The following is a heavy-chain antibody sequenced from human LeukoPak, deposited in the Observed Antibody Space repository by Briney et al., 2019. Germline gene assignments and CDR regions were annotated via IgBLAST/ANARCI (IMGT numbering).Heavy chain of an antibody. J-gene: IGHJ4*02. V-gene: IGHV3-7*01. CDR3: ARLMQWLSEDY. CDR2: IIKDGSEK. D-gene: IGHD6-19*01. Sequence: GGSLRLSCAASGSTFSSSWMFWVRQAPGKGLEWVANIIKDGSEKDYADSVKGRFTISRDNSKNTLYLQMNSLRAEDTAVYYCARLMQWLSEDYWGQGTLVTVSS. CDR1: GSTFSSSW.